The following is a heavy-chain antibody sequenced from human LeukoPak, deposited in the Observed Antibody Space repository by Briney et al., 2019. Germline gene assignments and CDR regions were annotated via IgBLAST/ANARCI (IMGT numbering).Heavy chain of an antibody. J-gene: IGHJ4*02. CDR1: GGSISSYY. Sequence: SETLSLTCTVSGGSISSYYWSWIRQPPGKGLEWIGYIYYSGSTNYNPSLKSRVTISADTSKNQFSLKLSSVTAADTAVYYCARASRPRGPYVDIVATIHFDYWGQGTLVTVSS. V-gene: IGHV4-59*08. CDR3: ARASRPRGPYVDIVATIHFDY. CDR2: IYYSGST. D-gene: IGHD5-12*01.